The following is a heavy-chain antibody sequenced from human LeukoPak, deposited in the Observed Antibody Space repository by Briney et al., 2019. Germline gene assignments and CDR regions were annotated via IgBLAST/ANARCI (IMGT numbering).Heavy chain of an antibody. Sequence: GGSLRLSCVASGFTFNRYWMSWVRQAPGKGLEWVANIKQDGSEENYVDSVRGRFTISRDNAKNSLYLQVNSPRAEDSALYYCVRDRDSGYDSLYYYYYMDVWGRGTTVTVSS. D-gene: IGHD5-12*01. J-gene: IGHJ6*03. V-gene: IGHV3-7*01. CDR3: VRDRDSGYDSLYYYYYMDV. CDR2: IKQDGSEE. CDR1: GFTFNRYW.